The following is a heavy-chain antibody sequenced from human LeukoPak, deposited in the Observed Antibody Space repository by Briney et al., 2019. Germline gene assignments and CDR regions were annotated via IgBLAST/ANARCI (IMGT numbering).Heavy chain of an antibody. CDR2: ILPIFGTA. Sequence: SVTVSCKASGGTFSSYAISWVRQAPGQGLEWMGGILPIFGTANYAQKFQGRVTITTDESTSTAYMELSSLRSEDTAVYYCARGPAHDYSNFYYYYMDVWGKGTTVTVSS. V-gene: IGHV1-69*05. D-gene: IGHD4-11*01. CDR1: GGTFSSYA. J-gene: IGHJ6*03. CDR3: ARGPAHDYSNFYYYYMDV.